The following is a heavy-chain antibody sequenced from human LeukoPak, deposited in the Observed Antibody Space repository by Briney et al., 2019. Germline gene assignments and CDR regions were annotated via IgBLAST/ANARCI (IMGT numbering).Heavy chain of an antibody. D-gene: IGHD3-16*01. V-gene: IGHV3-21*01. Sequence: GGTLRHSCAASGFTFSSYSMNWVRQAPGKGLEWVSSISSSSSYIYYADSVKGRFTISRDNAKNSLYLQMNSLRAEDTAVYYCARDDSPYLGYYGMDVWGQGTTVTVSS. CDR1: GFTFSSYS. CDR3: ARDDSPYLGYYGMDV. CDR2: ISSSSSYI. J-gene: IGHJ6*02.